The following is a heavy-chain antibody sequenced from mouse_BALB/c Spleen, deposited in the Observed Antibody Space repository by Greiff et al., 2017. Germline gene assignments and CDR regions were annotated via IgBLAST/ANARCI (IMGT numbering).Heavy chain of an antibody. J-gene: IGHJ3*01. CDR2: IWAGGST. CDR3: ARGDGYYGPFAY. Sequence: QVQLKESGPGLVAPSQSLSITCTVSGFSLTSYGVHWVRQPPGKGLEWLGVIWAGGSTNYNSALMSRLSISKDNSKSQVFLKMNSLQTDDTAMYYCARGDGYYGPFAYWGQGTLVTVSA. CDR1: GFSLTSYG. D-gene: IGHD2-3*01. V-gene: IGHV2-9*02.